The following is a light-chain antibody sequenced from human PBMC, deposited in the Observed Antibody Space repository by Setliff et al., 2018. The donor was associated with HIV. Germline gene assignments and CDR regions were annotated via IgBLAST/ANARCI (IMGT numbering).Light chain of an antibody. CDR3: CSYAGSYAFV. CDR1: SSDVGGYNY. V-gene: IGLV2-11*01. CDR2: DVS. Sequence: ALTQPRSVSVSPGQSVTISCTGTSSDVGGYNYVSWYQQHPGKAPKLMIYDVSKRPSGVPDRFSGSKSGNTASLTISGLQAEDEADYYCCSYAGSYAFVFGTGTKVTVL. J-gene: IGLJ1*01.